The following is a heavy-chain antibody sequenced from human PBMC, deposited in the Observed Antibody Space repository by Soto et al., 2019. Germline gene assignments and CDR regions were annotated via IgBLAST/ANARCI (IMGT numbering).Heavy chain of an antibody. J-gene: IGHJ4*02. Sequence: QVQLVESGGGVVQPGRSLRLSCAASGFTFSSYGMHWVRQAPGKGLEWVAVISYDGSNKYYEDAVKGRFTISRDNSKNTLYLQMHRMRAEDTAVYYCAKDMEYSSPGVFYYWGQGTLVTVSS. CDR3: AKDMEYSSPGVFYY. V-gene: IGHV3-30*18. CDR2: ISYDGSNK. D-gene: IGHD6-6*01. CDR1: GFTFSSYG.